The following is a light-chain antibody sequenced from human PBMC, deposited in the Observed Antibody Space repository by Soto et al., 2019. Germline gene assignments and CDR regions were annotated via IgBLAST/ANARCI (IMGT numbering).Light chain of an antibody. CDR1: TGDVGGYNY. CDR3: SSYTSSDTLVV. CDR2: EVT. J-gene: IGLJ1*01. V-gene: IGLV2-14*01. Sequence: QSALTQPASVSGSPGQSITVSCTGTTGDVGGYNYVSWYQQHPGKAPKLIIYEVTNRRSGVSNRFSASKSGNTASLTISGLQADDEADYYCSSYTSSDTLVVFGTGIKLTVL.